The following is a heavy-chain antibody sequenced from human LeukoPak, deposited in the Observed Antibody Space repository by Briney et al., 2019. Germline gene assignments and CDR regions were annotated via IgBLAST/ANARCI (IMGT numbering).Heavy chain of an antibody. CDR2: INPNSGGT. V-gene: IGHV1-2*02. Sequence: ASVKVSCKASGYTFTGYYMHWVRQAPGQGLEWMGWINPNSGGTNYAQKFQGRVTMTRDTSISTAYMELSRLRSEDTAVYYCARGPSYYYDSSGYFFDYWGQGTLVTVSS. CDR3: ARGPSYYYDSSGYFFDY. D-gene: IGHD3-22*01. CDR1: GYTFTGYY. J-gene: IGHJ4*02.